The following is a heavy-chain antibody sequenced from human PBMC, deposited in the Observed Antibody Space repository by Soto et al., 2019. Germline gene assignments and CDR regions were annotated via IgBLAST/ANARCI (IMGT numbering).Heavy chain of an antibody. Sequence: ASVKVSCKASEYTLTTYYIHWVRQAPGQRLEWMGIINPSGGSTNYAQKFQGRVTMTRDTFTSTVYMEMSSLKSEDTAVYYCACNYYGSGSYFNSRYYFDSWGQGTLVTVSS. CDR2: INPSGGST. CDR1: EYTLTTYY. D-gene: IGHD3-10*01. V-gene: IGHV1-46*03. J-gene: IGHJ4*02. CDR3: ACNYYGSGSYFNSRYYFDS.